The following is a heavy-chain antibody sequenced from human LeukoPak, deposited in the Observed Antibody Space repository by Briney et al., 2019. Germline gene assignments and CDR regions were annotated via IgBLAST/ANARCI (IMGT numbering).Heavy chain of an antibody. V-gene: IGHV3-11*01. Sequence: TTGGSLRLSCAASGFTFSDYYMNWIRQAPGKGLEWVSYISTSGSTIYYADSVKGRFTISRDSAKNSLYLQMNTLRAEDTAVYYCARVPGFSSSWYDCWGQGTLVTVSS. J-gene: IGHJ4*02. CDR3: ARVPGFSSSWYDC. D-gene: IGHD6-13*01. CDR1: GFTFSDYY. CDR2: ISTSGSTI.